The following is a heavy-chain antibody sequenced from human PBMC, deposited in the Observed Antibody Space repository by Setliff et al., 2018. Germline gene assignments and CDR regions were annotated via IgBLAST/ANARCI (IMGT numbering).Heavy chain of an antibody. V-gene: IGHV4-61*09. J-gene: IGHJ6*03. D-gene: IGHD3-3*01. CDR1: GGSISSGSYC. CDR2: IYTSGST. Sequence: SETLSLTCTVSGGSISSGSYCWSWIRQPAGKGLEWIGHIYTSGSTNYNPSLKSRVTISVDTSKNQFSLKLSSVTAADTAVYYCARDQDFWSGYYRASHYMDVWGKGTTVTVSS. CDR3: ARDQDFWSGYYRASHYMDV.